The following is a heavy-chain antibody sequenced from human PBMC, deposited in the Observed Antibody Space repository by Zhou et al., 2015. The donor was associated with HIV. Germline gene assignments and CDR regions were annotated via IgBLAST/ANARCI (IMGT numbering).Heavy chain of an antibody. V-gene: IGHV1-69*12. CDR1: GGTFSTYA. Sequence: QVQLVQSGAEVKKPGSSVKVSCKASGGTFSTYAISWVRQAPGQGLEWMGGIIPIFGTANYAQKFQGRVTITADESTTTAYMELSSLRSEDTAVYYCVANGSGTYTVDYWGQGTLVTVSS. CDR3: VANGSGTYTVDY. D-gene: IGHD3-10*01. J-gene: IGHJ4*02. CDR2: IIPIFGTA.